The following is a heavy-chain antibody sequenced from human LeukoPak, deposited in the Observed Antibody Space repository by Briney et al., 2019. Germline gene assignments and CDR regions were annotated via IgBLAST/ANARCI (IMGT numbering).Heavy chain of an antibody. CDR3: ARHSSGRCREALNWFDP. J-gene: IGHJ5*02. D-gene: IGHD6-19*01. CDR1: GFTFSSYA. CDR2: ISYDGSNK. V-gene: IGHV3-30-3*01. Sequence: PGGSLRLSCAASGFTFSSYAMHWVRQAPGKGLEWVAVISYDGSNKYYADSVKGRFTISRDNSKNTLYLQMNSLRAEDTAVYYCARHSSGRCREALNWFDPWGQGTLVTVSS.